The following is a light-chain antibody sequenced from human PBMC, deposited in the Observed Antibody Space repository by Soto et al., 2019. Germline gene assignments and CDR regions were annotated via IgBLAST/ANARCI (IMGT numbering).Light chain of an antibody. Sequence: SVLTQPPSTSGTPGQRVTISFSGSSSNIGSNYVYWYQQLPGTAPKLLIYRNNQRPSGVPDRFSGSKSGTSASLAISGLRSEDEADYYCAAWDDSLGGPNYVFGTGTKVTVL. CDR2: RNN. CDR3: AAWDDSLGGPNYV. V-gene: IGLV1-47*01. CDR1: SSNIGSNY. J-gene: IGLJ1*01.